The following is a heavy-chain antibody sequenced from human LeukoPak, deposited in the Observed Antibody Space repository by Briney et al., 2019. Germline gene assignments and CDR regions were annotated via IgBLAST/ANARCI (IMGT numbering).Heavy chain of an antibody. CDR3: AREAQGAGTTVWFDP. V-gene: IGHV6-1*01. CDR1: GDSVSVNIAA. CDR2: TYYRSKWYN. Sequence: SQTLSLTCAISGDSVSVNIAAWNWIRQSPSRGLEWLGRTYYRSKWYNDYAVSVKSRITINPDTSKNKFSLQLNSVTPEDTIVYYCAREAQGAGTTVWFDPWGQGTLVTVSS. D-gene: IGHD1-7*01. J-gene: IGHJ5*02.